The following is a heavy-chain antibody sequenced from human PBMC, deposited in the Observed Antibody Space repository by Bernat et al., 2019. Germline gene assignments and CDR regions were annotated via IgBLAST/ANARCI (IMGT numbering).Heavy chain of an antibody. CDR1: GFTFSNYR. D-gene: IGHD1-20*01. V-gene: IGHV3-7*03. CDR2: IKQDGSEK. Sequence: HLVESGGGLVQPGMSLRLSCTTSGFTFSNYRMSWVRQAPGKVLEWVANIKQDGSEKYYVASVRGRFTISRDNAKNSLYLQMNSLRAEDTALYYCAKDNWNQRGVDGFDVWGQGTMVTVAS. J-gene: IGHJ3*01. CDR3: AKDNWNQRGVDGFDV.